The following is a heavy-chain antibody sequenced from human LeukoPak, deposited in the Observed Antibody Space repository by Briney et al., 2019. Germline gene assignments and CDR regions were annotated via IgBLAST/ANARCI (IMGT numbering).Heavy chain of an antibody. J-gene: IGHJ4*02. Sequence: GGSLRLSCTASGFRFRDYGMSWVRQVPGEGLEWVGYIRSKDYYETGEYAASVKGRFTISRDDSESIAYLQMNSLRTEDTAIYYCTRGRSAWGYWVQATLVVVSS. CDR1: GFRFRDYG. CDR2: IRSKDYYETG. D-gene: IGHD3-3*01. V-gene: IGHV3-49*04. CDR3: TRGRSAWGY.